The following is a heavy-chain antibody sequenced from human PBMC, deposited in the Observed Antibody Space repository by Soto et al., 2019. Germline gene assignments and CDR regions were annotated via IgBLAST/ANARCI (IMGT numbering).Heavy chain of an antibody. V-gene: IGHV4-39*01. D-gene: IGHD3-9*01. J-gene: IGHJ4*02. CDR2: IYYSGST. CDR1: GGSISSSSYY. CDR3: AARGYYDILTGYYIIDY. Sequence: PSETLSLTCTVSGGSISSSSYYWGWIRQPPGKGLEWIGSIYYSGSTYYNPSLKSRVTISVDTSKNQFSLKLSSVTAADTAVYYCAARGYYDILTGYYIIDYWGQGTLVTVSS.